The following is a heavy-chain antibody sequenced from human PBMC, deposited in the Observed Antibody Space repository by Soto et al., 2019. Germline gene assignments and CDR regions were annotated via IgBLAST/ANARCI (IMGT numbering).Heavy chain of an antibody. D-gene: IGHD6-13*01. CDR2: IFSNDEK. J-gene: IGHJ5*02. Sequence: QVTVKESGPVLVKPTETLTLTCTVSGFSLSNAGLGVSWIRQPPGKALEWLAHIFSNDEKSYSTSLKSRLTLSKDTSKSRVVLTLTNMDSVDTATYYCASTYTTSWYWFDPWGQGTLVTVSS. CDR3: ASTYTTSWYWFDP. V-gene: IGHV2-26*04. CDR1: GFSLSNAGLG.